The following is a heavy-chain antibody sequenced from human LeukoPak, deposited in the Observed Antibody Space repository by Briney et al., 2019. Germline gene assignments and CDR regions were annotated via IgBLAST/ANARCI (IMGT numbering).Heavy chain of an antibody. J-gene: IGHJ4*02. CDR3: ARDLSSGGWTLEFDY. CDR1: VYTVSTYG. CDR2: ISAHSGNT. V-gene: IGHV1-18*01. D-gene: IGHD1-1*01. Sequence: ASVKVSCKTSVYTVSTYGIIWVRQAAGQGFQWMGWISAHSGNTKYAENFQGRIALTTDTSATTAYMELRSLTSDGTAVYYCARDLSSGGWTLEFDYWGQGSLVTVAS.